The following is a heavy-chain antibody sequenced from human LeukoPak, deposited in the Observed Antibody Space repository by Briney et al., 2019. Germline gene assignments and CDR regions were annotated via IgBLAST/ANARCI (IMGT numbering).Heavy chain of an antibody. D-gene: IGHD6-13*01. CDR1: GFTFSSYE. J-gene: IGHJ6*03. CDR2: ISSSGSTI. Sequence: GGSLRLSCAASGFTFSSYEMNWVRQAPGKGLEWVSYISSSGSTIYYADSVKGRFTISRDNAKNSLYLQMNSLRAEDTAVYYCAREGSSWYYYYMDVWGKGTTVAISS. CDR3: AREGSSWYYYYMDV. V-gene: IGHV3-48*03.